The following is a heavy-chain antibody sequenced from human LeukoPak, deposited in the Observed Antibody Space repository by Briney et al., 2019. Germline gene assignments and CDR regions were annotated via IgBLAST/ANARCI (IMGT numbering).Heavy chain of an antibody. CDR3: ARDPWYSSGWYYFDY. Sequence: PSETLSLTCSVSGGTLNSFYWSWIRQPPGKGLEYIGYVYYTGSTKYKPSLRSRVTMSADTSKNQFSLKLNSVTAADTAVYYCARDPWYSSGWYYFDYWGQGTLVTVSS. V-gene: IGHV4-59*12. J-gene: IGHJ4*02. D-gene: IGHD6-19*01. CDR2: VYYTGST. CDR1: GGTLNSFY.